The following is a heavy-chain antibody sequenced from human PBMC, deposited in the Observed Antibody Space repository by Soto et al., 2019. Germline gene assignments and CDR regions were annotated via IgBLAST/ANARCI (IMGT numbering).Heavy chain of an antibody. Sequence: QVLLMQSGAEVKKPGSSVKVSCTSSGGPFSSYGISWVRQVPGQGLEWLGGIIPLFGTPSYARKFQDRLTISADEATSTVYMELSSPTAEDTAMYSCARDGTIPRANFDFWGQGTLVTVSS. CDR3: ARDGTIPRANFDF. CDR1: GGPFSSYG. J-gene: IGHJ4*02. D-gene: IGHD1-1*01. V-gene: IGHV1-69*01. CDR2: IIPLFGTP.